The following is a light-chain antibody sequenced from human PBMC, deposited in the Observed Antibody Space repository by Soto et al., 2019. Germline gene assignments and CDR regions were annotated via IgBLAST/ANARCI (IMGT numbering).Light chain of an antibody. CDR1: SSDVGSYNL. CDR2: EVS. V-gene: IGLV2-23*02. CDR3: CSYAGSSSFYV. J-gene: IGLJ1*01. Sequence: QAVVTQPASVSGSPGQSITISCTGTSSDVGSYNLVSWYQQHPGKAPKLMIYEVSKLPSGVSNRFSGSKSGNTASLTISGLQAEDEADYYCCSYAGSSSFYVFGTGTKLTV.